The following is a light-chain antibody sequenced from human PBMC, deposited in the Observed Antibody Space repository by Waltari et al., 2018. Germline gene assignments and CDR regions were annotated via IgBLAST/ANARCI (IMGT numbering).Light chain of an antibody. CDR1: SSDIGNYNL. V-gene: IGLV2-23*02. CDR2: DVN. J-gene: IGLJ3*02. Sequence: QSALTQTATVSGSPGQSITISCSGTSSDIGNYNLVSWYRQHPGKAPTLIIYDVNKRASGVYDRFSGSKSGNSALLTISGLQTADEADYFCCSYAGSAVSVFCGWTKVTLL. CDR3: CSYAGSAVSV.